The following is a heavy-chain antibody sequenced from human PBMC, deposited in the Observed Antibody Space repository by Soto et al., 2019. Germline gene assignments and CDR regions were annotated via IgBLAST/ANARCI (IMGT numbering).Heavy chain of an antibody. CDR1: GNCRDHG. CDR3: ARASNFWSAAVLAY. CDR2: INHSGST. J-gene: IGHJ4*02. Sequence: GNCRDHGGSWISKLPGKGLEWIGEINHSGSTNYSPSLKSRVTISVDTSKNQFSLKLSSVTAADTAVYYCARASNFWSAAVLAYWGKGTLVPVS. V-gene: IGHV4-34*01. D-gene: IGHD3-3*01.